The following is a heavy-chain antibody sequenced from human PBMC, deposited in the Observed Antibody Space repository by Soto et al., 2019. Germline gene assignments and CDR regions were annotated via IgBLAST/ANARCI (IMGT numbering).Heavy chain of an antibody. V-gene: IGHV3-15*01. CDR3: TTAVGYNWSADAAFDV. J-gene: IGHJ3*01. CDR1: GFTFSDAW. Sequence: VQLVESGGGLVKPGGSLRLSFAASGFTFSDAWMSWVRQARGKGLEWVGRIKSKTHGGTTDYAALVQGRFTISTEDSDHALHPQMRSPKTEAPGVYYCTTAVGYNWSADAAFDVWGQGTMVTVSS. D-gene: IGHD1-1*01. CDR2: IKSKTHGGTT.